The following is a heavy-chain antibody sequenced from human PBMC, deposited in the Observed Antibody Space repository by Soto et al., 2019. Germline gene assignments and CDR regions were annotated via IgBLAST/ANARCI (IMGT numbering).Heavy chain of an antibody. Sequence: SETLSLTCTVSGGSISSGDYYWSWIRHSPGKGLEWIGYIYYSGSTNYNPSLRGRVTISVDTSKSQFSLKLSSVTAADTAVYYCARAEHKHGDYPDFWAQRTLLTVFS. CDR3: ARAEHKHGDYPDF. V-gene: IGHV4-30-4*02. CDR1: GGSISSGDYY. J-gene: IGHJ4*02. D-gene: IGHD4-17*01. CDR2: IYYSGST.